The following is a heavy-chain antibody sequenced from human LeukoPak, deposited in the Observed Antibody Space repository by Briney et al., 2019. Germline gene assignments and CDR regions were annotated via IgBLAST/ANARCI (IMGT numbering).Heavy chain of an antibody. CDR2: ISYDGSNK. CDR3: ARSPRDSTDAFDI. Sequence: GGSLRLSCAASGFTFSSYAMHWVRQAPGKGLEWVAVISYDGSNKYYADSVKGRFTISRDNSKNTLYLQMNSLRSEDTAVYYCARSPRDSTDAFDIWGQGTMVTVSS. CDR1: GFTFSSYA. D-gene: IGHD3-22*01. J-gene: IGHJ3*02. V-gene: IGHV3-30-3*01.